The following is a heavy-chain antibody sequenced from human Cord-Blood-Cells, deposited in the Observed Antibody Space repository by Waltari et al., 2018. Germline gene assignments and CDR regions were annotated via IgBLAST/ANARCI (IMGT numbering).Heavy chain of an antibody. V-gene: IGHV1-58*01. CDR2: IVVGSGNT. CDR3: AALVQGVISREDY. D-gene: IGHD3-10*01. Sequence: QMQLGQSGPKVKKPGTSEKASCKASGFTFTSSVVQWVRQARGQRLAWIGWIVVGSGNTTLAQKFQERVTITRDMSTSTAYMELSSLRSEDTAVYYCAALVQGVISREDYWGQGTLVTVSS. CDR1: GFTFTSSV. J-gene: IGHJ4*02.